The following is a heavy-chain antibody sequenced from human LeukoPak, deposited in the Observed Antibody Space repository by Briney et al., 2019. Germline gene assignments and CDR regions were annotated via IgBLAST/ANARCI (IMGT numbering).Heavy chain of an antibody. D-gene: IGHD7-27*01. CDR2: INHSGST. CDR3: ARQEPYLGADY. V-gene: IGHV4-34*01. CDR1: GFTVSNNY. J-gene: IGHJ4*02. Sequence: GSLRLSCAASGFTVSNNYMSWIRQPPGKGLEWIGQINHSGSTNYNPSLKSRVTISVDTSKNQFSLKLRSVTAADTAVYYCARQEPYLGADYWGQGTLVTVSS.